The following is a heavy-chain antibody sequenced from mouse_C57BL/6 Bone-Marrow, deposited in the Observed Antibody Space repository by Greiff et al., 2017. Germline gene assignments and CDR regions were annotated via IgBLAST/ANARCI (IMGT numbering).Heavy chain of an antibody. CDR2: ISSGRSTI. CDR1: GFTFSDYG. V-gene: IGHV5-17*01. Sequence: EVKVVVSGGGLVKPGGSLKLSCAASGFTFSDYGMHWVRQAPEKGLAWVAYISSGRSTIYYAVTVKGRFTTSRDNAKSTLCLQMTSLRSEDTAMYYCARGDYNYEGAWFAYRGQGTLVTASA. D-gene: IGHD2-12*01. J-gene: IGHJ3*01. CDR3: ARGDYNYEGAWFAY.